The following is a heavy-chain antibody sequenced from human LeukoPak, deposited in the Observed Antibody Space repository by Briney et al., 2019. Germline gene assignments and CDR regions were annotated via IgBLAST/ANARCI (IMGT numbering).Heavy chain of an antibody. J-gene: IGHJ4*02. Sequence: PGGSPRLSCAASRFTFSNYVMNWVRQAPGKGLEWVSTISGSGSNTYYADSVKGRFTISRDNSKNTLYLQMNSLRADDTAMYYCAKGPNPSSSWQIDYWGQGTLVTVSS. CDR1: RFTFSNYV. V-gene: IGHV3-23*01. CDR2: ISGSGSNT. CDR3: AKGPNPSSSWQIDY. D-gene: IGHD6-13*01.